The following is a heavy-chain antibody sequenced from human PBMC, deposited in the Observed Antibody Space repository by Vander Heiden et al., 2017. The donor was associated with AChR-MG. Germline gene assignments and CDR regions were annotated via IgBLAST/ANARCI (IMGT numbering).Heavy chain of an antibody. CDR2: IRGVGGVT. J-gene: IGHJ3*02. CDR3: TKDFGRRGSSWYHDAFDI. Sequence: EVQLVESGGGLVQPGGSLRLSCAASGFTFGIFAMNWVRQAPGKGLEWVSAIRGVGGVTYYADSVKGRFTISRDNSKNTLSLQMNSLRVEDTAVYYCTKDFGRRGSSWYHDAFDIWGQGTMVTVSS. D-gene: IGHD6-13*01. V-gene: IGHV3-23*04. CDR1: GFTFGIFA.